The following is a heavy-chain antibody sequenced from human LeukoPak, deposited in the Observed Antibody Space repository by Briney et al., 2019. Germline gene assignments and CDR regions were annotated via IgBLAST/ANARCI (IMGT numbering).Heavy chain of an antibody. Sequence: GESLKISCKGSGHSFTSYWIGWVRQMPGKGLEWMGIIYPGDSDTRYSPSFQGQVTISADKSISTAYLQWSSLKASDTAMYYCARRRLGELSSTSFDYWGQGTLVTVSS. CDR1: GHSFTSYW. D-gene: IGHD3-16*02. CDR3: ARRRLGELSSTSFDY. V-gene: IGHV5-51*01. J-gene: IGHJ4*02. CDR2: IYPGDSDT.